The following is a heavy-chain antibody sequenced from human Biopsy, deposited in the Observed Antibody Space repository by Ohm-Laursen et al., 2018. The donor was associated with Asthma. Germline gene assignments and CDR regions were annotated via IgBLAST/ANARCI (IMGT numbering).Heavy chain of an antibody. CDR3: VRGSSSWHHGPFHYYYGLDV. D-gene: IGHD6-13*01. CDR1: SGSGGYMRSGNYY. J-gene: IGHJ6*02. CDR2: IYYSGTI. V-gene: IGHV4-39*01. Sequence: TLSLTCSLSSGSGGYMRSGNYYWGWIRQPPGKGLEWIGSIYYSGTIYYNPSLESRVTVSAHTSKNQFSLKLTFVTAADTAVYYCVRGSSSWHHGPFHYYYGLDVWGQGTTATVSS.